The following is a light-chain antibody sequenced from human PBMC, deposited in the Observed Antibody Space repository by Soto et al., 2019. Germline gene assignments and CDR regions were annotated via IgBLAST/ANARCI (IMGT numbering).Light chain of an antibody. CDR2: EVN. J-gene: IGLJ1*01. CDR1: SSDVGGYNY. V-gene: IGLV2-8*01. CDR3: SSYALTAYV. Sequence: QSALTQPPSASGSPGQSVAISCTGTSSDVGGYNYVSWYQQHPGKAPKLMIYEVNKRPSGVPDRFSGSKSGNTASLTVSGLQAEDEADYYCSSYALTAYVFGTGTKLTVL.